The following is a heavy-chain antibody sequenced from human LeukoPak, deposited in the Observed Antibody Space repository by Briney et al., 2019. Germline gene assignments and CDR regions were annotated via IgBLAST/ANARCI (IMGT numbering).Heavy chain of an antibody. CDR2: INDNGDT. V-gene: IGHV4-34*01. D-gene: IGHD4-17*01. Sequence: SETLSLTCAVYYESFSHYFWSWIRQPPGKGLEWIGEINDNGDTNYNPSLKSRVTISVDTSRELFSLQLTSVTVADTAVYYCARCPRLHDYGAYGVGTKFEYNWFDPWGQGTLVTVSS. CDR3: ARCPRLHDYGAYGVGTKFEYNWFDP. J-gene: IGHJ5*02. CDR1: YESFSHYF.